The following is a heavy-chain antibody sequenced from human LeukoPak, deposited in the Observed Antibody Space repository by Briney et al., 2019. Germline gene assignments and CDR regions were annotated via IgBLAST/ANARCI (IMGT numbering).Heavy chain of an antibody. V-gene: IGHV4-34*01. J-gene: IGHJ5*02. CDR1: GGSFSGYY. CDR3: ARQPSWFRDYNWFDP. D-gene: IGHD3-10*01. Sequence: PSETLSLTCAVYGGSFSGYYWSWIRQPPGKGLEWIGEINHSGSTNYNPSLKSRVTISVDTSKNQFSLKLSSVTAADTAVYYCARQPSWFRDYNWFDPWGQGTLVTVSS. CDR2: INHSGST.